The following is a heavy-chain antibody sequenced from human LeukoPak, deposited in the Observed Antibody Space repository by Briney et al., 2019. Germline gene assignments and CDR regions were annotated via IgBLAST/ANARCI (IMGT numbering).Heavy chain of an antibody. V-gene: IGHV4-59*01. CDR1: GGSISSYY. J-gene: IGHJ6*02. Sequence: SETLSLTCTVSGGSISSYYWSWIRQPPGKGLEWIGYIYYSGSTYYNPSLKSRVTISVDTSKNQFSLKLSSVTAADTAVYYCARDGSAGGYYYGMDVWGQGTTVTVSS. CDR3: ARDGSAGGYYYGMDV. CDR2: IYYSGST.